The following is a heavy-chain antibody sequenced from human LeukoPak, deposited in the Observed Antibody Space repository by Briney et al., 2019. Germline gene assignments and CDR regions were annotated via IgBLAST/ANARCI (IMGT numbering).Heavy chain of an antibody. CDR1: GGSIIGHW. CDR3: ARRNTADTSIDF. CDR2: IFYSGSN. J-gene: IGHJ4*02. Sequence: SETLSLTCTVSGGSIIGHWWSWIRQPPGKGLEWIGDIFYSGSNNYNPSLKSRLSISLDTSKNQFSLKLGSVTAADTAMYYCARRNTADTSIDFWGQGTLVIASS. V-gene: IGHV4-59*08. D-gene: IGHD2/OR15-2a*01.